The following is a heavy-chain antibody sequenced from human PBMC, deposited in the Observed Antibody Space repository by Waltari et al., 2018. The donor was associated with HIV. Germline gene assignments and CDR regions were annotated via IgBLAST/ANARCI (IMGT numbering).Heavy chain of an antibody. CDR1: GGSISSSSYY. J-gene: IGHJ5*02. Sequence: QLQLQESGPGLVKPSETLSLTCTVSGGSISSSSYYWGWIRQPPGKGLEWIGSIYYSGSTYYNPSLKSRVTRSVDTSKNQFSLKLSSVTAADTAVYYCARPIYKSSSSPQNWFDPWGQGTLVTVSS. CDR3: ARPIYKSSSSPQNWFDP. CDR2: IYYSGST. V-gene: IGHV4-39*01. D-gene: IGHD6-6*01.